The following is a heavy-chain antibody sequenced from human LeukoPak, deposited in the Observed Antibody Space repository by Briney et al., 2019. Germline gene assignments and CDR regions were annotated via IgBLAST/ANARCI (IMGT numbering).Heavy chain of an antibody. J-gene: IGHJ4*02. D-gene: IGHD6-13*01. CDR3: ASGSSPRDY. V-gene: IGHV3-66*01. CDR1: GFLVSNNY. CDR2: IYRGGST. Sequence: AGGSLRLSCAASGFLVSNNYVSWVRQAPGKGLEWVSIIYRGGSTYSADSVKDRFTVSSDNSKNTSYLQMNSLRAEDTAVYYCASGSSPRDYWGQGTLVTVSS.